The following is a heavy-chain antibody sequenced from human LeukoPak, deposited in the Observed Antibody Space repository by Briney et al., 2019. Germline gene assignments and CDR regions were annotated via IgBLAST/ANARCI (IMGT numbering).Heavy chain of an antibody. V-gene: IGHV3-11*04. D-gene: IGHD3-10*01. CDR1: GFTFRDHY. Sequence: DPGGSLRLSCAASGFTFRDHYMTWIRQAPGKGLEWVGSISTSGSTIYYADSVKGRFTISRDNSKNTLYLQMNSLRAEDTAVYYCAREKIYYGSGSLDYWGQGTLVTVSS. CDR3: AREKIYYGSGSLDY. CDR2: ISTSGSTI. J-gene: IGHJ4*02.